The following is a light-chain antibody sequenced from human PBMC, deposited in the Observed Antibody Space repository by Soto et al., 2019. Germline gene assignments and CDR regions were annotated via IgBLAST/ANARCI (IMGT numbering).Light chain of an antibody. CDR2: GAS. CDR3: QQCGCSLHT. J-gene: IGKJ2*01. Sequence: EIGLTQSPGTLSLSPGERATLSCRASQRVSSSYLAWDQQKPGQAPRLLIYGASSSATSIPDRFSGGGSGKVFTLTISRLEVEYFAVYYCQQCGCSLHTFGQGTKLEIK. CDR1: QRVSSSY. V-gene: IGKV3-20*01.